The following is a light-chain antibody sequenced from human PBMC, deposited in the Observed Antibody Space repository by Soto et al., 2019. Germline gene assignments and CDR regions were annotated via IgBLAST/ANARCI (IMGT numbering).Light chain of an antibody. Sequence: QSALTQPASVSGSPGQSITISCTGTSSDIGTYNLVSWYQQHPGKVPKLIIYEDTKRPSGVSNRFSGSKSDNTASLTISGLQPEDEADYYCSSYAGSDTFVVIGGGTQLTVL. CDR3: SSYAGSDTFVV. CDR1: SSDIGTYNL. J-gene: IGLJ2*01. CDR2: EDT. V-gene: IGLV2-23*02.